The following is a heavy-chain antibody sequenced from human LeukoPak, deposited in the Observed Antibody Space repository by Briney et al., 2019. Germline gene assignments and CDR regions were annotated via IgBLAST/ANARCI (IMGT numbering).Heavy chain of an antibody. CDR2: IYSGGST. J-gene: IGHJ3*02. D-gene: IGHD3-22*01. CDR1: GFTVSSNY. V-gene: IGHV3-53*05. CDR3: ARDGPYYYDSNFDI. Sequence: GGSLRLSCAASGFTVSSNYMSWVRQAPGKGLEWVSVIYSGGSTYYADSVKGRFTISRDNSKNTLYLQMNSLRAEDTAVYYCARDGPYYYDSNFDIWGQGTMVTVSS.